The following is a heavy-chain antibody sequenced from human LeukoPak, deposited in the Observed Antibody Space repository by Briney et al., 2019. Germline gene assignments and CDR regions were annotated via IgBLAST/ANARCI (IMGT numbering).Heavy chain of an antibody. J-gene: IGHJ4*02. Sequence: ASVKVSCKASGYTFTSYGITWVRQAPGQRLEWRGWISASNGNTNYAQKLQGRVTMTTDTSTSTAYMELRSLRSDDTAVYYCARDPWQWLGPPLDFWGQGTLVTVSS. CDR1: GYTFTSYG. D-gene: IGHD6-19*01. CDR3: ARDPWQWLGPPLDF. CDR2: ISASNGNT. V-gene: IGHV1-18*01.